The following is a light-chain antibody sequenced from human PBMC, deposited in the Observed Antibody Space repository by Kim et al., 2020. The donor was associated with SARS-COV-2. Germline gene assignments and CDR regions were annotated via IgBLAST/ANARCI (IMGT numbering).Light chain of an antibody. CDR3: QQYGSSPRIT. V-gene: IGKV3-20*01. J-gene: IGKJ5*01. Sequence: PVERAALSCRAMQSVSSSYLAWYPPTPGPPPRLLIYVSSTRATGIPDWFSGSGSGTDFTLTISRLEPEDFAVYYCQQYGSSPRITFGQGTRLEI. CDR2: VSS. CDR1: QSVSSSY.